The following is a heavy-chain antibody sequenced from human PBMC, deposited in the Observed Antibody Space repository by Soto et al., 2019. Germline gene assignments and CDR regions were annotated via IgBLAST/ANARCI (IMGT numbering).Heavy chain of an antibody. Sequence: QVQLHQWGAGQLRASETLSLTCGVSGGSFSGYYWSWIRQPPGKGLEWIGEVNDSGNSNYNPSLKRRVVISVDTPKNEVSLKMNTVTAADTGVYYCARVRRWLPEEMVDLWGQGALVTVS. D-gene: IGHD5-12*01. CDR2: VNDSGNS. CDR1: GGSFSGYY. J-gene: IGHJ5*02. CDR3: ARVRRWLPEEMVDL. V-gene: IGHV4-34*01.